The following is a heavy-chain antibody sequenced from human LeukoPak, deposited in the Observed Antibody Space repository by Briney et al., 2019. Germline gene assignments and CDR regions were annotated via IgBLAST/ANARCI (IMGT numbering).Heavy chain of an antibody. V-gene: IGHV4-59*01. D-gene: IGHD1-26*01. CDR2: IYYSGST. CDR3: ARESGSYNSFDC. J-gene: IGHJ4*02. CDR1: GDSISSYY. Sequence: SETLSLTCTVSGDSISSYYWSWIRQPPAKGLEWIGYIYYSGSTNYNPSLKSRVTISVDTSKNQFSLKLSSVTAADTAVYYCARESGSYNSFDCWGQGTLVTVSS.